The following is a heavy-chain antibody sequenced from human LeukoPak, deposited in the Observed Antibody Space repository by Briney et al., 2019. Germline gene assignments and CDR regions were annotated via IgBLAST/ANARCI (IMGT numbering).Heavy chain of an antibody. V-gene: IGHV3-21*01. CDR3: ARGRAGFDY. CDR1: RFTFSNAW. CDR2: ISSSSSYI. Sequence: TGGSLRLSCAASRFTFSNAWMSWVRQAPGKGLEWVSSISSSSSYIYYADSVKGRFTISRDNAKNSLYLQMNSLRAEDTAVYYCARGRAGFDYWGQGTLVTVSS. J-gene: IGHJ4*02.